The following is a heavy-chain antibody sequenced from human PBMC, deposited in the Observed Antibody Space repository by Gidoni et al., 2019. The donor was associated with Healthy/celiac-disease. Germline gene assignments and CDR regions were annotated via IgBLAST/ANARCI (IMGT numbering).Heavy chain of an antibody. CDR2: ISYDGSNK. V-gene: IGHV3-30*18. CDR3: AKEGRSQDIVVVVRGNWFDP. D-gene: IGHD2-15*01. J-gene: IGHJ5*02. CDR1: GFTFSSYG. Sequence: QVQLVESGGGVVQPGRSLRLSCAASGFTFSSYGMQWVRQAPGKGLEWVAVISYDGSNKYYADSVKGRFTISRDNSKNTLYLQMNSLRAEDTAVYYCAKEGRSQDIVVVVRGNWFDPWGQGTLVTVSS.